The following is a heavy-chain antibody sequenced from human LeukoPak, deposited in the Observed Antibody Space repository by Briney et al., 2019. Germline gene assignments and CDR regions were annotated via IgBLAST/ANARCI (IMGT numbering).Heavy chain of an antibody. CDR3: ARDRALNTIFGVAQAGWYFDL. CDR2: IYSSGST. V-gene: IGHV4-61*02. CDR1: GGSITSGGYY. Sequence: SETLSLTCTVSGGSITSGGYYWTWIRQPAGKGLEWIGRIYSSGSTNYNPSLKSRVTISIDTSKNQFSLKLSSVTAADTAVYYCARDRALNTIFGVAQAGWYFDLWGRGTLVTVSS. J-gene: IGHJ2*01. D-gene: IGHD3-3*01.